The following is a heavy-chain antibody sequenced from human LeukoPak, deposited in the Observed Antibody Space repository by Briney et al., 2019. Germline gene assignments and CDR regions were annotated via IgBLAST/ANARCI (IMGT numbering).Heavy chain of an antibody. CDR1: GGSISSYY. CDR3: ARDGRWRPAATGGWFNP. J-gene: IGHJ5*02. V-gene: IGHV4-4*07. CDR2: IYTSGST. D-gene: IGHD2-2*01. Sequence: SETLSLTCTVSGGSISSYYWSWIRQPAGKGLEWIGRIYTSGSTNYNPSLKSRVTMSVDTSKNQFSLKLSSVTAADTAVYYCARDGRWRPAATGGWFNPWGQGTLVTVSS.